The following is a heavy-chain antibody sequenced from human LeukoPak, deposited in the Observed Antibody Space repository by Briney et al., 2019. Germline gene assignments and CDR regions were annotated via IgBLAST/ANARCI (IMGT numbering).Heavy chain of an antibody. V-gene: IGHV1-46*01. CDR3: ARGPDSSNVEMGDWFDP. D-gene: IGHD3-22*01. CDR2: INPSGPST. CDR1: GYTFTSYY. Sequence: ASVKVSCKASGYTFTSYYIHWVRQAPGQGLEWMGIINPSGPSTTYAQKFQGRVTMTRDMSTSTVYMELSSLRSEDTAVYYCARGPDSSNVEMGDWFDPWGQGTLVTVSS. J-gene: IGHJ5*02.